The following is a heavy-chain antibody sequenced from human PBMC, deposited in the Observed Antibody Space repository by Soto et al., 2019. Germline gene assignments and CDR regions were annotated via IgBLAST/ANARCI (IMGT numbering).Heavy chain of an antibody. D-gene: IGHD5-18*01. CDR3: ARVVDTAMIYNWFDP. Sequence: EASVKVSCKASGGTFSSYTISWVRQAPGQGLEWMGRIIPILGIANYAQKFQGRVTITADKSTSTAYMELSSLRSEDTAVYYCARVVDTAMIYNWFDPWGQGTLVTVSS. CDR1: GGTFSSYT. CDR2: IIPILGIA. V-gene: IGHV1-69*02. J-gene: IGHJ5*02.